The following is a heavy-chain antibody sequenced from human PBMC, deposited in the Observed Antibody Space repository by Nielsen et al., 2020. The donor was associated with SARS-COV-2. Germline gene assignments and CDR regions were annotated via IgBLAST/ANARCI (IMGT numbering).Heavy chain of an antibody. Sequence: SETLSLTCTVSGGSISSYYWSWIRQPPGKGLEWIGCIYYTGNTHYNPSLKSRVTISVDTSKNQFSLTLSSVTAADTAVYYCARLLDGDTFDYWGQGTLVTVSS. CDR1: GGSISSYY. CDR2: IYYTGNT. J-gene: IGHJ4*02. D-gene: IGHD3-10*01. CDR3: ARLLDGDTFDY. V-gene: IGHV4-59*13.